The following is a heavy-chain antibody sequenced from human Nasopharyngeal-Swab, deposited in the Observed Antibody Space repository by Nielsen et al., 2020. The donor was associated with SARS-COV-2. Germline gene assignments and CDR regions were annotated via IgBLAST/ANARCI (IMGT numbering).Heavy chain of an antibody. V-gene: IGHV4-4*02. CDR2: IYHSGST. J-gene: IGHJ4*02. Sequence: WIRQPPGKGLEWIGEIYHSGSTNYNPSLKSRVTISVGKSKNQFSLKLNSVTAADTAVYYCARARRNFVVVSAFDYWGQGTLVTVSS. CDR3: ARARRNFVVVSAFDY. D-gene: IGHD2-21*02.